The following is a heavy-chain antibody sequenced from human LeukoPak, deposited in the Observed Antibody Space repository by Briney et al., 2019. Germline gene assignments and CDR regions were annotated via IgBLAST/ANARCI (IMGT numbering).Heavy chain of an antibody. V-gene: IGHV3-30*03. CDR2: TSYDGSNK. Sequence: GGSLRLSCAASGFTFSSYGMHWVRQAPGKGLEWVAVTSYDGSNKYYADSVKGRFTISRDNSKNTLYLQMNSLRAEDTAVYYCAISAQTFPDYWGQGTLVTVSS. J-gene: IGHJ4*02. CDR3: AISAQTFPDY. CDR1: GFTFSSYG.